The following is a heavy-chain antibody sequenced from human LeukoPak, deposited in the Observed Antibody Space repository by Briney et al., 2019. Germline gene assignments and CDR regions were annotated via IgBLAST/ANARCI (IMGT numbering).Heavy chain of an antibody. Sequence: GGSLRLSCATSGFIFSSYWMSWFRQAPGKGLEWAANIKEDGREKNYVDSVKGRFTISRDNTKNSLYLQMNRLRAEDTAVYFCARRGGSYYADDYWGQGTLVTVSS. V-gene: IGHV3-7*01. CDR3: ARRGGSYYADDY. CDR1: GFIFSSYW. CDR2: IKEDGREK. J-gene: IGHJ4*02. D-gene: IGHD1-26*01.